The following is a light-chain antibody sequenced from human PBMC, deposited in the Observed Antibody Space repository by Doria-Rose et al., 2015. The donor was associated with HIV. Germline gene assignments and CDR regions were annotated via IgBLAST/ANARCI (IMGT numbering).Light chain of an antibody. CDR2: DGS. Sequence: TPSPGTLSLYPGERATLSCSASQSFSSTYLAWYQQKPDQAPSLLIYDGSTRATGIPDRFSTSGSGTDFTLTINRLEPEDFALYYCHQYGTSWTFGQGTKVEI. J-gene: IGKJ1*01. CDR3: HQYGTSWT. V-gene: IGKV3-20*01. CDR1: QSFSSTY.